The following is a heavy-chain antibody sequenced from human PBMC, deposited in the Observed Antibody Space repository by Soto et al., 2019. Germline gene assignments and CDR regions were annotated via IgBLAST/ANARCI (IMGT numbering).Heavy chain of an antibody. J-gene: IGHJ4*02. CDR3: ARLRYDYFDY. V-gene: IGHV4-59*08. Sequence: SEILSLTCTVSGGSISSYYWSWIRQPPGKGLEWIGYIYYSGSTNYNPSLKSRVTISVDTSKNQFSLKLSSVTAADTAVYYCARLRYDYFDYWGQGTLVTVSS. CDR2: IYYSGST. D-gene: IGHD5-12*01. CDR1: GGSISSYY.